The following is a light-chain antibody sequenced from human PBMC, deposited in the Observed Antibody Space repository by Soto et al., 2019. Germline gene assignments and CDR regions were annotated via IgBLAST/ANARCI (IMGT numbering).Light chain of an antibody. CDR1: QGISSW. J-gene: IGKJ1*01. Sequence: DIQMTQSPSSVSASVGDRVTITCRASQGISSWLAWYQQKPGKAPKLLIYAASNGATGIPDRFSGGGFGTNFTLTIRRLEAEDFAVYYCHQYGSSLPWTFGQGTRVEIK. CDR2: AAS. CDR3: HQYGSSLPWT. V-gene: IGKV1-12*01.